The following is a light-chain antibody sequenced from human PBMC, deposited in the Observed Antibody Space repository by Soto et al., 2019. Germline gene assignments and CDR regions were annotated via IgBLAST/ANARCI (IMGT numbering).Light chain of an antibody. Sequence: DIQLTQSPASLSASVGDRVTITCRASQGISSYLAWYQQKPGKAPKLLIYLASTLQSGVPSRFSGSGSGTDFSLTISSLQPEDVATYYCQYLNSFPLSCGGGTKVEIK. CDR1: QGISSY. V-gene: IGKV1-9*01. CDR3: QYLNSFPLS. J-gene: IGKJ4*01. CDR2: LAS.